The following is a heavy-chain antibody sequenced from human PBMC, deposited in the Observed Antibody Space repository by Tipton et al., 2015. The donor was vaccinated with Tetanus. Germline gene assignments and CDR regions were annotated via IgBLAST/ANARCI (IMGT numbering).Heavy chain of an antibody. V-gene: IGHV4-39*01. CDR1: GGSISSSSYY. CDR2: IYYSGST. D-gene: IGHD5-24*01. Sequence: LRLSCTVSGGSISSSSYYWGWIRQPPGKGLEWIGSIYYSGSTYYNPSLKSRVTISVDTSKNQFSLKLSSVTAADTAVYYCARQGSMATTLGNFDYWGQGTLVTVSS. J-gene: IGHJ4*02. CDR3: ARQGSMATTLGNFDY.